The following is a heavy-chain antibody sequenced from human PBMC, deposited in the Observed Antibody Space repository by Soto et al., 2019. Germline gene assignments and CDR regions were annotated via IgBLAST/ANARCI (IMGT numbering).Heavy chain of an antibody. CDR2: ISSTLSYT. CDR1: GFTFSSYS. J-gene: IGHJ4*02. V-gene: IGHV3-21*05. D-gene: IGHD6-13*01. CDR3: ARALFGYSSTWYYFDY. Sequence: GGSLRLSCAASGFTFSSYSMNWVRQAPGKGLEWVSYISSTLSYTNYADSAKGRFTISRDNAKNSLYLQMSSLRAEGTAVYYCARALFGYSSTWYYFDYWGQGTLVTVSS.